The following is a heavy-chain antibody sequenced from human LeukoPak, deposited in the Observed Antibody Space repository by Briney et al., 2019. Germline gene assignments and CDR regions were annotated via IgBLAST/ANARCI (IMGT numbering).Heavy chain of an antibody. J-gene: IGHJ4*02. V-gene: IGHV1-2*02. Sequence: ASVKVSCKASGYTFTGYYMQWVRQAPGQGLEWMGWINPNSGGTNYAQKFQGRVTMTRDTSISTAYMELSRLRSDDTAVYYCARDYYGSGSYYIGEGYWGQGTLVTVSS. D-gene: IGHD3-10*01. CDR1: GYTFTGYY. CDR3: ARDYYGSGSYYIGEGY. CDR2: INPNSGGT.